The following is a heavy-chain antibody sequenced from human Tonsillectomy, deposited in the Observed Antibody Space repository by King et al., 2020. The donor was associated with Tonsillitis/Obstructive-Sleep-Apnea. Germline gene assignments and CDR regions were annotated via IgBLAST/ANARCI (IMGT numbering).Heavy chain of an antibody. CDR2: IYNSAST. Sequence: QLQESGPGLVKPSDTLSLTCTVSGGSRSSYYWSWIRQPPGKGLEWIGYIYNSASTSYNPSLKSRVTFSVDTSKKQFSLKLNSVTAADTAIYYCAVEDGAAFDIWGQGAMVTVSS. V-gene: IGHV4-59*07. J-gene: IGHJ3*02. CDR3: AVEDGAAFDI. CDR1: GGSRSSYY. D-gene: IGHD1-1*01.